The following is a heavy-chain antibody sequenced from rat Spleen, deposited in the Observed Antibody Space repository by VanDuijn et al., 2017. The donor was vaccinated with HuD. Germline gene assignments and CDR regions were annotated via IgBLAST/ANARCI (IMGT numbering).Heavy chain of an antibody. D-gene: IGHD4-6*01. CDR1: GYTFTSYY. Sequence: QVQLQQSGAELAKPGSSVKISCKASGYTFTSYYIYWIKQTTGQGLEYIGYVNTGSENSNYNEKFRDKATLTVDKSSNTAFMQLNSLTPDDSAVYYCAREAWDLFDYWGQGVMVTVSS. V-gene: IGHV1-43*01. J-gene: IGHJ2*01. CDR3: AREAWDLFDY. CDR2: VNTGSENS.